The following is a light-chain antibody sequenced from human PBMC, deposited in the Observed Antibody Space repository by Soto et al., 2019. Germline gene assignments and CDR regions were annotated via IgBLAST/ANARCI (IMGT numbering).Light chain of an antibody. CDR3: AAWDDSLSGVV. CDR1: TSNLGSNF. CDR2: RND. V-gene: IGLV1-47*01. Sequence: QSVLTQPPSASVTPGQRVTISCSGSTSNLGSNFVYWYQQVPCAAPKLLISRNDQRPSGVPDRFSGSKSGTSASLAISGLRYEDEADYHCAAWDDSLSGVVFGGGTKLTVL. J-gene: IGLJ3*02.